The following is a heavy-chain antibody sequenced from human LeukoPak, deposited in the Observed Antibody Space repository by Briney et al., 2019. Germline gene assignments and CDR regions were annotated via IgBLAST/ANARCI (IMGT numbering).Heavy chain of an antibody. D-gene: IGHD4-17*01. Sequence: SVKVSCKASGGTFSSYAISWVRQAPGQGLEWMGGIIPIFGTANYAQKFQGRVTITADESTSTAYMELSSLRSDDTAVYYCARSRRRGDYGDYWGQGTLVTVSS. V-gene: IGHV1-69*13. CDR3: ARSRRRGDYGDY. J-gene: IGHJ4*02. CDR2: IIPIFGTA. CDR1: GGTFSSYA.